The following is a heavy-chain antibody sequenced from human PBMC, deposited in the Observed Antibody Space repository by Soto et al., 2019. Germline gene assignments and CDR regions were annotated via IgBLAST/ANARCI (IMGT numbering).Heavy chain of an antibody. CDR3: ARRYSGYDDAFDI. D-gene: IGHD5-12*01. CDR1: GGSINNYY. CDR2: IYYSGGT. Sequence: QVQLQESGPGLVKPSETLSLTCTVSGGSINNYYWSWIRQPPGKGLEWIGYIYYSGGTNYNPSLKSRVTTSVDTSNSQFSLNLSYVTAADTAVYYCARRYSGYDDAFDIWCQGTMVTVSS. V-gene: IGHV4-59*01. J-gene: IGHJ3*02.